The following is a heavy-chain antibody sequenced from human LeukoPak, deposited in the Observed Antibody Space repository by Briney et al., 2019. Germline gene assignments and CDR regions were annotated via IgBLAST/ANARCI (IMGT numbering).Heavy chain of an antibody. Sequence: PGGSLRLSCAASGFTFSSYWMSWVRQAPGKGLEWVANIKPDGSDRYYVDSVKGRFTISRDNAKNSLYLQMNSLRAEDTAVYYCARGYSNYAIPLDYWGQGTLVTVSS. CDR2: IKPDGSDR. CDR1: GFTFSSYW. V-gene: IGHV3-7*01. J-gene: IGHJ4*02. D-gene: IGHD4-11*01. CDR3: ARGYSNYAIPLDY.